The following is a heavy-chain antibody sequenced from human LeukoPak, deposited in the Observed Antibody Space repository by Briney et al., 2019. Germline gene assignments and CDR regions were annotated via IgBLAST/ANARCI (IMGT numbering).Heavy chain of an antibody. CDR3: ARARGADFDY. D-gene: IGHD3-10*01. V-gene: IGHV4-59*01. Sequence: PETLSLTCTVSGGSISSYYWSWIRQPPGKGLEWIGYIYYSGSTNYNPSLKSRVTISVDTSKNQFSLKLSSVTAADTAVYYCARARGADFDYWGQGTLVTVSS. J-gene: IGHJ4*02. CDR1: GGSISSYY. CDR2: IYYSGST.